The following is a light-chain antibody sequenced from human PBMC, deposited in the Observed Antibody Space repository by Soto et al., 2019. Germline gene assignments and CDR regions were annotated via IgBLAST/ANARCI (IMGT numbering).Light chain of an antibody. CDR3: QQSSSSPIT. Sequence: EIVLTQSPGTLSLSPGKRATLSCRASQSISSSYLAWYQQRPGQAPRLLIYDASNRATGIPARFSGSGSGTDFTLTISRLEAEDFAVYYCQQSSSSPITFGQGTRLEI. CDR1: QSISSSY. J-gene: IGKJ5*01. CDR2: DAS. V-gene: IGKV3-20*01.